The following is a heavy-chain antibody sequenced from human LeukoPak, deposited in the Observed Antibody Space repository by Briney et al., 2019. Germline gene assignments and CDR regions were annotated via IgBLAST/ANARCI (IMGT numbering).Heavy chain of an antibody. J-gene: IGHJ4*02. CDR2: ISFDGNTK. CDR3: AKDLVENYYGSGVTLDY. D-gene: IGHD3-10*01. V-gene: IGHV3-30*18. Sequence: GRSLRLSCTASGFTFSSYAMHWVRQAPGEGLQWVAVISFDGNTKFYGDSVEGRFTISRDNSKDTLYLQMNSLRAEDTALYYCAKDLVENYYGSGVTLDYWGQGTLVTVSS. CDR1: GFTFSSYA.